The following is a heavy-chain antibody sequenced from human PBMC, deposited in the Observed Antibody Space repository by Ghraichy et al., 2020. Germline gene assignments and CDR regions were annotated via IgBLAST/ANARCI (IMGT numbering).Heavy chain of an antibody. D-gene: IGHD5-24*01. CDR3: ATLSRDDYNSDY. CDR1: GYTFSVYA. V-gene: IGHV1-3*01. J-gene: IGHJ4*02. Sequence: ASVKGSCKASGYTFSVYAIHWVRQAPGQRLEWMGWINAGNGNTKYSQKFQGRVTITRDTSASTFYLELSSLRSEDTAVYYCATLSRDDYNSDYWGQGTLVTISS. CDR2: INAGNGNT.